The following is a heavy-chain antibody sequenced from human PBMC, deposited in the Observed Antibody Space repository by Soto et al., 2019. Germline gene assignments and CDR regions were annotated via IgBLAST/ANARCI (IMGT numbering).Heavy chain of an antibody. J-gene: IGHJ6*02. CDR1: GYSFTSYL. V-gene: IGHV5-51*01. CDR3: ARHNIGSGWYGGASTGPLKVYYYGMDV. Sequence: GESLKISCKGSGYSFTSYLIGWVRQMPGKGLEWMGIISPGDSDTRYRPSFQGQVTISADKSISTAYLQWSSLKASDTAMYYCARHNIGSGWYGGASTGPLKVYYYGMDVWGQGTTVTVSS. CDR2: ISPGDSDT. D-gene: IGHD6-19*01.